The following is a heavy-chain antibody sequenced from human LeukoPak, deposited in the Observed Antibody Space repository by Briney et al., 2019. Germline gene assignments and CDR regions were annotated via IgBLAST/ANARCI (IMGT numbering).Heavy chain of an antibody. J-gene: IGHJ4*02. CDR2: ICTSGST. D-gene: IGHD6-19*01. V-gene: IGHV4-4*07. CDR1: GGSISSYC. CDR3: AEGGQWLRV. Sequence: PSETLSLTCTVSGGSISSYCWSCIRQPAGKGLEWIGRICTSGSTNYNPSLKSRVTMSVDTSKNQLSLKLSSVTAADTAVYYCAEGGQWLRVWGQGTLVTVSS.